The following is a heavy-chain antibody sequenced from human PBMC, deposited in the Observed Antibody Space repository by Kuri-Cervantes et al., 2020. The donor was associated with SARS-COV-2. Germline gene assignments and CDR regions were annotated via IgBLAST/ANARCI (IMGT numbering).Heavy chain of an antibody. D-gene: IGHD3-3*01. CDR2: ISSSSSYT. V-gene: IGHV3-11*06. CDR3: ARGGVLRFPPDY. CDR1: GFTFSDYY. J-gene: IGHJ4*02. Sequence: GESLKISCAASGFTFSDYYMSWIRQAPGKGLEWVSYISSSSSYTNYADSVKGRFTISRDNAKNSLYLQMNSLRAEDTAVYYCARGGVLRFPPDYWGQGTLVTVSS.